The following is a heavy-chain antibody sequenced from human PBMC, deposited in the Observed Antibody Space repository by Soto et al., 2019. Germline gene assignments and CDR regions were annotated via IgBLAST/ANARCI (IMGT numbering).Heavy chain of an antibody. CDR3: ARDTYDSSGYPFDY. J-gene: IGHJ4*02. D-gene: IGHD3-22*01. V-gene: IGHV1-69*08. CDR2: IIPILGIA. Sequence: QVQLVQSGAEVKKPGSSVKVSCKASGGTFSSYTISWVRQAPGQGLEWMGRIIPILGIANYAQKFQGRVTTTADKSTSTAYMELSSLRSEDTAVYYCARDTYDSSGYPFDYWGQGTLVTVSA. CDR1: GGTFSSYT.